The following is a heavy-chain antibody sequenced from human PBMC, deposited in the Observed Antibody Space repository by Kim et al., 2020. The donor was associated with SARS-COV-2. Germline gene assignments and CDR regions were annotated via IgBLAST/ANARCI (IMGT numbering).Heavy chain of an antibody. D-gene: IGHD4-17*01. CDR1: GGTFSTFG. V-gene: IGHV1-69*13. CDR2: IIPILDTP. Sequence: SVKVSCKASGGTFSTFGISWVRQAPGQGLEWMGGIIPILDTPNYAQKFQGRVTITADEATSTVYMELSSLRSEDTAVYYCARDKGYGMVTTEVPFDYWGQGTLVIVSS. CDR3: ARDKGYGMVTTEVPFDY. J-gene: IGHJ4*02.